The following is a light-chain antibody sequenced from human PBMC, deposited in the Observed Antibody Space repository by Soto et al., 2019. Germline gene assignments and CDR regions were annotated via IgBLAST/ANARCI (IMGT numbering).Light chain of an antibody. Sequence: QSALTQPRSVSGSPGQSVTISCTGTSSDVGGYNYVSWYQQHPGKAPKLMIYDVSKRPSGVPDRFSGSKSGNTASLTISGLQAEDEADYYCCSYAGRHRVFGTGTKVTVL. CDR1: SSDVGGYNY. J-gene: IGLJ1*01. CDR3: CSYAGRHRV. V-gene: IGLV2-11*01. CDR2: DVS.